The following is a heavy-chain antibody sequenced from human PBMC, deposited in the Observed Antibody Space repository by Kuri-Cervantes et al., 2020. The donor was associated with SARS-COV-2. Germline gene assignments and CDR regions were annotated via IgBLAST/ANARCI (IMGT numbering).Heavy chain of an antibody. Sequence: GGSLRLSCAASTFTFSNCSMSRVRQAPGKGLEWVTVISYDGNNKYYADSVKGRFTISRDNSKNTLYLQMNSLRAEDRAFYYCARAHTFLEWSSDAFDIWGQGTMVTVSS. CDR1: TFTFSNCS. CDR2: ISYDGNNK. D-gene: IGHD3-3*01. CDR3: ARAHTFLEWSSDAFDI. V-gene: IGHV3-30*03. J-gene: IGHJ3*02.